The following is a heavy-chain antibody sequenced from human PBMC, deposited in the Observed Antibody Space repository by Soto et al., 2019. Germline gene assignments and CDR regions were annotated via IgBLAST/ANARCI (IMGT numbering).Heavy chain of an antibody. D-gene: IGHD6-13*01. CDR1: GDSVSSHTAA. CDR3: ARVGSGIAAGVLSGTPASYFDY. V-gene: IGHV6-1*01. CDR2: TYYRSNWRH. J-gene: IGHJ4*02. Sequence: QALSLTSAISGDSVSSHTAACNLIRSSPSRGLEWLGRTYYRSNWRHDYAVSVKSRITVNPDTSKNHFSLQLSSVTAAEMAVYYCARVGSGIAAGVLSGTPASYFDYWGQGTLVTVSS.